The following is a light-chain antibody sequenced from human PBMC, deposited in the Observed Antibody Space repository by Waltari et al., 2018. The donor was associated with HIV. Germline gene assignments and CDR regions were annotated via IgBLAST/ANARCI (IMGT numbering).Light chain of an antibody. CDR2: DVN. CDR3: CSYAGSSTVV. J-gene: IGLJ2*01. V-gene: IGLV2-23*02. Sequence: QSALTQPASVSGSPGQSITISCTGTSSDGGDYNYVSWYQQHPGKAPKLMIYDVNKRPSGVSNRFSGSKSGNTASLTISGLQAEDEADYYCCSYAGSSTVVFGGGTKLTVL. CDR1: SSDGGDYNY.